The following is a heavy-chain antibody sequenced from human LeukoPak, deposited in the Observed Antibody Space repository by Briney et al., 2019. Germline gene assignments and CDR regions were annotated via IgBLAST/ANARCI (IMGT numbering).Heavy chain of an antibody. CDR1: GASITSFY. Sequence: SETLSLTCTVSGASITSFYYNWIRQSAGKGLEWIGRIHTNGGTDYRPSLNSRVTMSVDTSKKQISLKLTSVTAADTAVYFCSRGGGYGDYWGQGILVTVPS. J-gene: IGHJ4*02. D-gene: IGHD5-12*01. CDR3: SRGGGYGDY. V-gene: IGHV4-4*07. CDR2: IHTNGGT.